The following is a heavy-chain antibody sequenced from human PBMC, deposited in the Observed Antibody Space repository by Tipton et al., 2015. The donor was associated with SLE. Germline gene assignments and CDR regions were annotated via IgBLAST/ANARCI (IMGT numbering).Heavy chain of an antibody. Sequence: TLSLTCTVSGGSINSYYWSWIRQPPGKGLEWIGYIYTSGSTNYNPSLESRVTISVDTSKNHFSLRLSSVTAADTAVYYCVRHALTRSPRYYGLDVWGQGTTVTVSS. J-gene: IGHJ6*02. CDR1: GGSINSYY. D-gene: IGHD4-23*01. CDR3: VRHALTRSPRYYGLDV. V-gene: IGHV4-4*09. CDR2: IYTSGST.